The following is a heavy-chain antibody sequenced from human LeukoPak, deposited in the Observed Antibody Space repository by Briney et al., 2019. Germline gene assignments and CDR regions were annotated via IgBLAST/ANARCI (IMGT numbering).Heavy chain of an antibody. CDR1: GFTFSDYY. Sequence: GGSLRLSCAASGFTFSDYYMSWIRQAPGKGLEWVSYISSSGSTIYYADSVKGRFTISRDNAKNSLYLQMNSLRAEDTAVYYCAREEGSSGRYYFYYYMDVWGKGTTVTVSS. V-gene: IGHV3-11*04. CDR3: AREEGSSGRYYFYYYMDV. J-gene: IGHJ6*03. CDR2: ISSSGSTI. D-gene: IGHD3-22*01.